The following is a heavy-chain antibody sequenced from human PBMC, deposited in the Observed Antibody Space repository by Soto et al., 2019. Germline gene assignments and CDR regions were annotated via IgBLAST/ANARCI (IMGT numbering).Heavy chain of an antibody. J-gene: IGHJ5*02. CDR2: IIPIFGTA. D-gene: IGHD3-22*01. CDR1: GGTFSSYA. CDR3: ASVASGYYYSSGYYYT. V-gene: IGHV1-69*06. Sequence: QVQLVQSGAEVKKPGSSVKVSCKASGGTFSSYAISWVRQAPGQGLEWMGGIIPIFGTANYAQKFQGRVTNTAAKSPRTSCRELGSLRYVDPAVYCLASVASGYYYSSGYYYTWFQGTLVTVTS.